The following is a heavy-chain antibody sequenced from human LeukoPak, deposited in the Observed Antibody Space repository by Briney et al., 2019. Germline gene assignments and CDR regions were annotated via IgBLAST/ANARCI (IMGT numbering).Heavy chain of an antibody. CDR2: IIPIFGTA. CDR3: ARAVYYYGSGSPDYYYGMDV. J-gene: IGHJ6*04. D-gene: IGHD3-10*01. V-gene: IGHV1-69*13. CDR1: GGTFSSYA. Sequence: SVKVSCKASGGTFSSYAISWERQAPGQGLEWMGGIIPIFGTANYAQKFQGRVTITADESTSTAYMELSSLRSEDTAVYYCARAVYYYGSGSPDYYYGMDVWGKGTTVTVSS.